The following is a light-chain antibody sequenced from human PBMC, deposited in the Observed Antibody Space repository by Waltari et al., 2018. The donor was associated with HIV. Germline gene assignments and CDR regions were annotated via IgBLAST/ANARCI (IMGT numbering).Light chain of an antibody. V-gene: IGKV3-11*01. J-gene: IGKJ5*01. CDR2: DAS. CDR1: QSVSSH. Sequence: EIVLTQSPATLSLSPGERATLSCRARQSVSSHLAWYQQKPGQAPRLLIVDASNRAPGIPARFSGSGSGTDFTLTISGLEPEDFAVYYCQQRSDWPITFGQGTRLEIK. CDR3: QQRSDWPIT.